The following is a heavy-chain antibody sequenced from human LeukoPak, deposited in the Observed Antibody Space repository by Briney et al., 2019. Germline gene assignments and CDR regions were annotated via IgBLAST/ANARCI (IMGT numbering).Heavy chain of an antibody. Sequence: SQTLSLTCTVSGGSISSGSYYWSWIRQPAGKGLEWIGRIHSSGATNSDPSLRSRVTMSIDTSKNHFSLNLKSVTAADTAVYYCARGGRYYDLFDPWGQGTLVTVSS. CDR2: IHSSGAT. CDR1: GGSISSGSYY. V-gene: IGHV4-61*02. CDR3: ARGGRYYDLFDP. J-gene: IGHJ5*02. D-gene: IGHD1-26*01.